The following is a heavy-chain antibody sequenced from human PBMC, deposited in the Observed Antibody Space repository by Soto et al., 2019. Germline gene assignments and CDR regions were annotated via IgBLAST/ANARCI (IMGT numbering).Heavy chain of an antibody. D-gene: IGHD3-10*01. CDR3: AKEAEMSVGYGMDV. J-gene: IGHJ6*02. V-gene: IGHV3-23*04. CDR1: GFTFNNYA. Sequence: EVQLVESGGGLVQPGGSLRLSCAASGFTFNNYAMSWVRQAPGKGLEWVSGMSGSGSSTYYADSVYGRFNISRDNSINPLYLQMNSLRAEDTAVYYCAKEAEMSVGYGMDVWGQGTTVTVSS. CDR2: MSGSGSST.